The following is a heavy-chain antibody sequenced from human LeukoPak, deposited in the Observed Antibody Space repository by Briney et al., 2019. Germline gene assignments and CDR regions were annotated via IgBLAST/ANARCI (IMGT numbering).Heavy chain of an antibody. CDR1: GFTFSSYS. J-gene: IGHJ5*02. CDR3: ARLYCSSTSCHIGAPGGFDP. CDR2: ISSSSSTI. V-gene: IGHV3-48*01. Sequence: GGSLRLSCAASGFTFSSYSMNWVRQAPGKGLEWVSYISSSSSTIYYADSVKGRFTISRDNAKNSLYLQMNSLRSEDTAVYYCARLYCSSTSCHIGAPGGFDPWGQGTLVTVSS. D-gene: IGHD2-2*02.